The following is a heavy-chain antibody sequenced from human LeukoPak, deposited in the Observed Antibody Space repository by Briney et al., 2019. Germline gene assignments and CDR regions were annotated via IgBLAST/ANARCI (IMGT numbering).Heavy chain of an antibody. V-gene: IGHV4-39*01. J-gene: IGHJ4*02. CDR1: NDSISSSTYY. Sequence: SETLSLTCTVSNDSISSSTYYWAWIRQPPGKGLEWIGSIYHSGSAYGNPSLKSRVTISVDTSKNQFSLKVTSVTAADTAVYYCARATGTPFTFDYWAQGTLVTVSS. CDR3: ARATGTPFTFDY. CDR2: IYHSGSA. D-gene: IGHD4-17*01.